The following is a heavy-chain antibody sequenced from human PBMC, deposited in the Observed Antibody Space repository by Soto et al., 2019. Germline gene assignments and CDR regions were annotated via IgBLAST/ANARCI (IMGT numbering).Heavy chain of an antibody. Sequence: SGFTFSSYGMHWVRQAPGKGLEWVAVISYDGSNKYYADSVKGRFTISRDNSKNTLYLQMNSLRAEDTAVYYCAKEPVGPDWYFDLWGRGTLVTVS. CDR3: AKEPVGPDWYFDL. V-gene: IGHV3-30*18. J-gene: IGHJ2*01. CDR2: ISYDGSNK. CDR1: GFTFSSYG.